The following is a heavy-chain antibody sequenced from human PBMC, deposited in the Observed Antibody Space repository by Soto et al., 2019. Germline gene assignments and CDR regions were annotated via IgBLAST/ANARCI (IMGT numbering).Heavy chain of an antibody. CDR3: APHVSCSGGSCQYDAFAI. J-gene: IGHJ3*02. V-gene: IGHV3-23*01. D-gene: IGHD2-15*01. Sequence: GGSLRLSCAASGFTFSSYSMNWVRQAPGKGLEWVSTITADGGTYYADSVKGRFAMSRDTSESTLYLQMNSLGAEDTAAYYCAPHVSCSGGSCQYDAFAIRGQGTMVTVSS. CDR2: ITADGGT. CDR1: GFTFSSYS.